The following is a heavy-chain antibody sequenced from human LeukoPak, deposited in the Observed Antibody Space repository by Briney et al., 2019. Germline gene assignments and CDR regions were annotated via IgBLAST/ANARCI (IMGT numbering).Heavy chain of an antibody. V-gene: IGHV3-9*01. CDR3: ARASYYYDTTGLGAVDL. J-gene: IGHJ3*01. CDR2: INWSGDNI. CDR1: GFTFNDHA. D-gene: IGHD3-22*01. Sequence: GGSLRLSCAASGFTFNDHAMYWVRQAPGKGLEWVSGINWSGDNIGYADSGKGRFTISRDDAKNSLFLQMNSLRAEDTALYYCARASYYYDTTGLGAVDLWGQGTMVTVSS.